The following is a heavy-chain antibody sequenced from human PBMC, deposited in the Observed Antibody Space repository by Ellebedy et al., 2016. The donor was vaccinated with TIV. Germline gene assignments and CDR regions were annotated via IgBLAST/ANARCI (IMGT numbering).Heavy chain of an antibody. CDR3: ARVGYCSGGSCYSALLKY. Sequence: SETLSLTCAVYGGSFSGYYWSWIRQPPGKGLAWIGEINHSGSTHYNPSLKSRVTISVDTSKNQFSLKLSSVTAADTAVYYCARVGYCSGGSCYSALLKYWGQGTLVTVSS. J-gene: IGHJ4*02. CDR2: INHSGST. D-gene: IGHD2-15*01. CDR1: GGSFSGYY. V-gene: IGHV4-34*01.